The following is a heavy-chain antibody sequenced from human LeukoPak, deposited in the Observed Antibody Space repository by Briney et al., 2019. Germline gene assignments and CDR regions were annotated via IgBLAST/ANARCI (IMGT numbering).Heavy chain of an antibody. D-gene: IGHD3-22*01. Sequence: ASVKVSCKASGSTFTDYYMHWVRQAPGQGLEWMGWINPNSGGTNFAQKFQGRVTMTRGTSISTAYMELNRLRSDDTAVYYCARAGLWDYSDSSGYHNGAFDIWGQGTIVTVSS. CDR1: GSTFTDYY. V-gene: IGHV1-2*02. CDR2: INPNSGGT. J-gene: IGHJ3*02. CDR3: ARAGLWDYSDSSGYHNGAFDI.